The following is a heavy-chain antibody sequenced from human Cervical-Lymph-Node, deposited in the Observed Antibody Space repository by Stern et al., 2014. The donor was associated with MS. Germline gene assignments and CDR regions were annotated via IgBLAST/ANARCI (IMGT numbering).Heavy chain of an antibody. CDR2: IHYSGTT. J-gene: IGHJ4*02. D-gene: IGHD5-24*01. CDR1: GGSISSAEYY. Sequence: QLQLQESGPGLVKPSQTLSLTCAVTGGSISSAEYYWSWIRKSPGKGLEWIGYIHYSGTTYYNPSLKSRVTISVDTSKNQFSLKLRSVTAADTAVYYCSRDADGYSLVFGYWGRGTLVTVSS. V-gene: IGHV4-30-4*01. CDR3: SRDADGYSLVFGY.